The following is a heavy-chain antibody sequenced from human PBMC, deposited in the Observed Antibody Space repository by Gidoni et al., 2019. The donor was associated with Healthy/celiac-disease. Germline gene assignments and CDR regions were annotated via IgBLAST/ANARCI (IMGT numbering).Heavy chain of an antibody. CDR3: TREDHPTRGGVRGMDV. Sequence: QVQLVQSGAEVKKPGASVKVSCKASGYTFTSYDINWVRQATGQGLEWMGWMNPNSGNTGYAQKFQGRVTMTRNTSISTAYMELSSLRSEDTAVYYCTREDHPTRGGVRGMDVWGQGTTVTVSS. D-gene: IGHD3-16*01. J-gene: IGHJ6*02. CDR2: MNPNSGNT. CDR1: GYTFTSYD. V-gene: IGHV1-8*01.